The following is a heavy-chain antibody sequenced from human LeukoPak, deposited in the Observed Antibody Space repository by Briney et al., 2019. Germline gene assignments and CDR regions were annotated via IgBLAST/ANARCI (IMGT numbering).Heavy chain of an antibody. D-gene: IGHD3-10*01. CDR1: GGSISSYY. CDR3: WRLGGELLSPYYYYRKDG. Sequence: PSETLSLTCTVSGGSISSYYWSWIRQPPGKGLEWIGYIYYSGSTNYNPSLKSRVTISVDTSKNQFSLKLSSVTAADTAVYYCWRLGGELLSPYYYYRKDGWGQGTTVTVSS. CDR2: IYYSGST. J-gene: IGHJ6*02. V-gene: IGHV4-59*01.